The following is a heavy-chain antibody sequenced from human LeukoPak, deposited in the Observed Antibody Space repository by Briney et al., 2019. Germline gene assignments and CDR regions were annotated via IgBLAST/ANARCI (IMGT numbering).Heavy chain of an antibody. CDR1: GFTFDDYA. V-gene: IGHV3-9*01. D-gene: IGHD2-15*01. CDR3: AKDREDCSGGSCYSDY. CDR2: ISWNSGSI. J-gene: IGHJ4*02. Sequence: PGGSLRLSCAASGFTFDDYAMHWVRQAPGKGLEWVSGISWNSGSIGYADSVKGRFTISRDNSKNTLYLQMNSLRAEDTAVYYCAKDREDCSGGSCYSDYWGQGTLVTVSS.